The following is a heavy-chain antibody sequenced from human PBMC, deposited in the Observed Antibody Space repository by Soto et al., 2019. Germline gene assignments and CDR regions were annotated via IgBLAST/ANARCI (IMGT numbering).Heavy chain of an antibody. J-gene: IGHJ1*01. CDR1: GFTVSSNY. CDR3: ARDRVESGYPEYFQH. V-gene: IGHV3-53*01. CDR2: IYSGGST. D-gene: IGHD3-22*01. Sequence: LRLSCAASGFTVSSNYMSWVRQAPGKGLEWVSVIYSGGSTYYADSVKGRFTISRDNSKNTLYLQMNSLRAEDTAVYYCARDRVESGYPEYFQHWGQGTLVTVSS.